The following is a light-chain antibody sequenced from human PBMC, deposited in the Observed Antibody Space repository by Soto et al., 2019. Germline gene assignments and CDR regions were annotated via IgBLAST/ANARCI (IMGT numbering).Light chain of an antibody. V-gene: IGKV2-28*01. CDR2: LGS. J-gene: IGKJ4*01. CDR1: QSLLHSNGYNY. Sequence: IVMTQSQLSLPVTPGEPASISCRSSQSLLHSNGYNYLDWYMQKPGQSPHLLIYLGSNRASGVPDRFSGSGSGTDFTLKISRVEAEDVGVYYCMQALQTLLTFGGGTKEDI. CDR3: MQALQTLLT.